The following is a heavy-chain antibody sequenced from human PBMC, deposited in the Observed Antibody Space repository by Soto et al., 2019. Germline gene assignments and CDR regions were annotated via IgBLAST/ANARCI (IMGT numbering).Heavy chain of an antibody. V-gene: IGHV4-30-4*02. CDR1: GGSINNGDYY. Sequence: SETLSLTCSVSGGSINNGDYYWSWIRQPPEKGLEWIGYIYYSGSTYYNPSLKSRVTISIDTSMNQFSLKLSSVTAADTAVYYCARGAATMYYFDYWGQGTLVTVSS. J-gene: IGHJ4*02. CDR2: IYYSGST. D-gene: IGHD2-15*01. CDR3: ARGAATMYYFDY.